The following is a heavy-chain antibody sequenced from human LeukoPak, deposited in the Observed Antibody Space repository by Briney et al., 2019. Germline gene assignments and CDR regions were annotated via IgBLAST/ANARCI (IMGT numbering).Heavy chain of an antibody. Sequence: GGSLRLSCAASGFTSSSYAMSWVRQAPGKGLEWVSGISGSGSSTYYADSVKGRFTISRENAQNSLYLQMNSLRAGDTAVYYCARARSPTLGYFDLWGRGTLVTVSS. CDR3: ARARSPTLGYFDL. CDR1: GFTSSSYA. J-gene: IGHJ2*01. CDR2: ISGSGSST. V-gene: IGHV3-23*01. D-gene: IGHD1-26*01.